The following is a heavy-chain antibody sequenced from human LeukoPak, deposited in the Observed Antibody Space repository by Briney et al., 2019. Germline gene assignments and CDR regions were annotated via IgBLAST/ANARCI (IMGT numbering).Heavy chain of an antibody. CDR3: ATLSYYDSSGYYPK. V-gene: IGHV3-66*01. CDR1: GFTVSSNY. J-gene: IGHJ4*02. CDR2: IYSGGST. D-gene: IGHD3-22*01. Sequence: SGGSLRLSCASSGFTVSSNYMSWVRQAPGKGLEWVSVIYSGGSTYYADSVKGRFTISRDNSKNTLYLQMNSLRAEDTAVYYCATLSYYDSSGYYPKWGQGTLVTVSS.